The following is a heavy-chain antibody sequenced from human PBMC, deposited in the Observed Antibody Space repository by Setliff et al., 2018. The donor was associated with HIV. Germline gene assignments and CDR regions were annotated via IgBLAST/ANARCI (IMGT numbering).Heavy chain of an antibody. CDR3: ARLMLNWDYFDY. V-gene: IGHV4-59*01. J-gene: IGHJ4*02. CDR2: IYYSGST. CDR1: GGYY. D-gene: IGHD2-8*01. Sequence: SETLSLTCTVSGGYYWSWIRQHPGRGLEWIGYIYYSGSTTYNPSLNSRATISLDSSMNQFSLKLSSLTAADTALYFCARLMLNWDYFDYWGQGTQVTSPQ.